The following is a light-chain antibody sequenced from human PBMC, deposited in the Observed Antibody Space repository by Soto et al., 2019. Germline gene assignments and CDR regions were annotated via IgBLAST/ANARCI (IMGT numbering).Light chain of an antibody. CDR1: SGHSNYA. Sequence: QPVLTQSPSASASLGASVKLTCTRSSGHSNYAIAWHQQQPEKGPRYLMKLNSDGSHSKGDGIPDRFSGSSAGAERYLTIASLQSEDEADYYCQTWGTGIQVFGGGTKLTVL. V-gene: IGLV4-69*01. CDR3: QTWGTGIQV. J-gene: IGLJ3*02. CDR2: LNSDGSH.